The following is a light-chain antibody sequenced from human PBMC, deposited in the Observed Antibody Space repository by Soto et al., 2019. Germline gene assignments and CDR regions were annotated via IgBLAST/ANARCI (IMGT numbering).Light chain of an antibody. V-gene: IGKV1-5*03. CDR1: QSVSNW. CDR3: QQYNSYSWT. Sequence: DIQMTQSPSTLSASVGDKVTITCRASQSVSNWLAWYQQKPGKAPNLLIYKASNLQSGVPSRFSGRGSGTEFTLTISTLQPDDIATYYCQQYNSYSWTFGQGTKVHIK. J-gene: IGKJ1*01. CDR2: KAS.